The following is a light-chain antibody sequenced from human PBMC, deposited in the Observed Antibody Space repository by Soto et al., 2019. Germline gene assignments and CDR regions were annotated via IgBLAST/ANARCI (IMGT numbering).Light chain of an antibody. CDR3: QQHLGRHT. Sequence: VLTHSPVTLSLSPGERATLSFSSSQSVNAYLAWYQQKPGQAPRLLIYDASVRATGIPARFSGSGSGTDFTLTISSLEPEDSAVYYCQQHLGRHTFGQGTKVDIK. CDR1: QSVNAY. V-gene: IGKV3-11*01. CDR2: DAS. J-gene: IGKJ1*01.